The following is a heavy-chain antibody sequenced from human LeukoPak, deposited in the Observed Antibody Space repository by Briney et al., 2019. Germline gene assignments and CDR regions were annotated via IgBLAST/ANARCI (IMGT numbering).Heavy chain of an antibody. V-gene: IGHV3-64D*09. Sequence: GGSLRLSCSAPGFTFSRYAMHWVRQAPGQGLEYVSGINDNGGRTHYGDSVKGRFSISRDNSKNTLHLQMSTLRAEDTALYYCVKDVGGSYAFDYWGQGILVTVAS. J-gene: IGHJ4*02. CDR3: VKDVGGSYAFDY. D-gene: IGHD1-26*01. CDR1: GFTFSRYA. CDR2: INDNGGRT.